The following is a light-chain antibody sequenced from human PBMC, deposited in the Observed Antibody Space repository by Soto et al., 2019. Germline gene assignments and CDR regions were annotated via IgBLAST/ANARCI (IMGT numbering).Light chain of an antibody. Sequence: VLTQSPGTLSLSPGERATLSCRASQSVTIGYLALFQQKPGQAPRLLIYGARTRATGVPDRFSASGSGTDFSLTISRLEPEDFAVYYCQQYGTSPWTFGQGTKVDIK. CDR2: GAR. V-gene: IGKV3-20*01. CDR3: QQYGTSPWT. J-gene: IGKJ1*01. CDR1: QSVTIGY.